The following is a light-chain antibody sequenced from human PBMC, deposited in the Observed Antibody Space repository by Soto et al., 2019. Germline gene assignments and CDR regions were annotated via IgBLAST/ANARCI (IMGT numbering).Light chain of an antibody. Sequence: QSVLTQPASISGSPGQSITISCTGTSSDVGGYNYVSWYQQYPAKAPKLMIYNVDNPPSGVSNRFSGSKSGKTASLTISGLQAEDEADYYCSSYTSSSTVIFGGGTKLTVL. V-gene: IGLV2-14*03. CDR1: SSDVGGYNY. J-gene: IGLJ2*01. CDR2: NVD. CDR3: SSYTSSSTVI.